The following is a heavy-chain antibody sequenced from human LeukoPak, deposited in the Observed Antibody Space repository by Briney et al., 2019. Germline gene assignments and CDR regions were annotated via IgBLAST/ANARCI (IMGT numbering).Heavy chain of an antibody. Sequence: GGSPRLSCAASGFTFSDYAINWVSQAPGNGLEWVPTLSRGSVISSYACSVKGRPTISRANSNNPLYLHMNSLRAEDTAVYYCVSRAGSPWGPFDDWGQGPLVTVSS. CDR3: VSRAGSPWGPFDD. CDR1: GFTFSDYA. J-gene: IGHJ4*02. CDR2: LSRGSVIS. V-gene: IGHV3-23*01. D-gene: IGHD7-27*01.